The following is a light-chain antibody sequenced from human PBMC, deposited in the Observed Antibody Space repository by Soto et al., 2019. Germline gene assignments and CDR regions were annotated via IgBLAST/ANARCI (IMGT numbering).Light chain of an antibody. J-gene: IGKJ3*01. Sequence: EIVMTQSPATLSVSPGHRVTLCCRASQRVRSNSACYQQNTGQAPRLLIYGASTRATGIPARFSGSGSGTEFTLTISSLQSEDFALYYCQQYNNWPPFTFGPGTKVDIK. CDR3: QQYNNWPPFT. CDR1: QRVRSN. CDR2: GAS. V-gene: IGKV3-15*01.